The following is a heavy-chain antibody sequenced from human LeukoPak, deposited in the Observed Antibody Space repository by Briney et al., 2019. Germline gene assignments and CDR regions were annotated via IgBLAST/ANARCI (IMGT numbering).Heavy chain of an antibody. J-gene: IGHJ4*02. CDR1: GFTFSSYG. V-gene: IGHV3-23*01. D-gene: IGHD3-22*01. CDR3: ASPIVVVNVFDY. CDR2: ISGSGGST. Sequence: PGGSLRLSCVASGFTFSSYGMHWVRQAPGKGLEWVSAISGSGGSTYYADSVKGRFTISRDNSKNTLYLQMNSLRAEDTAVYYCASPIVVVNVFDYWGQGTLVTVSS.